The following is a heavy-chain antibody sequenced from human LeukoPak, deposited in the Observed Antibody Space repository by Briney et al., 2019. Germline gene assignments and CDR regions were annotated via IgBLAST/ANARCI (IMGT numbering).Heavy chain of an antibody. V-gene: IGHV1-46*01. CDR2: INPSGGST. CDR1: GYTFTSYY. D-gene: IGHD5-24*01. Sequence: ASVKVSCKASGYTFTSYYMHSVRQAPGQGLEWMGIINPSGGSTSYAQKFQGRVTMTRDMSTSTVYMELSSLRSEDTAVYYCARDSYGMATTTYYFDYWGQGTLVTVSS. J-gene: IGHJ4*02. CDR3: ARDSYGMATTTYYFDY.